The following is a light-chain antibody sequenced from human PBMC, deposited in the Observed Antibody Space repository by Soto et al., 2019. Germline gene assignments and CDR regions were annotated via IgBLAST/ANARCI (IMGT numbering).Light chain of an antibody. CDR1: QSAANNY. CDR2: GTS. Sequence: EIVLTQSPGTLSLSPGERATLFCRASQSAANNYIAWYQQKPGQAPSLPIYGTSKGATGIPDRFNGSGSGTDFTLHITSVAPEDFAVYYCQQFVNSPYTFGQGTKLEI. CDR3: QQFVNSPYT. V-gene: IGKV3-20*01. J-gene: IGKJ2*01.